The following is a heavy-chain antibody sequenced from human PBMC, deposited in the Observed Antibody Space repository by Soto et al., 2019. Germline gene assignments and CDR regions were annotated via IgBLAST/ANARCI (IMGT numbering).Heavy chain of an antibody. J-gene: IGHJ5*02. D-gene: IGHD2-15*01. CDR1: GYTFTSYG. V-gene: IGHV1-18*01. Sequence: GASVKVSCKASGYTFTSYGISWVRQAPGQGLEWMGWISAYNGNTDYAQKLQGRVTMTTDTSTSTAYMELRSLRSDDTAVYYCASGGYCSGGSCYPQYNWFDPWGQGTLVTVSS. CDR3: ASGGYCSGGSCYPQYNWFDP. CDR2: ISAYNGNT.